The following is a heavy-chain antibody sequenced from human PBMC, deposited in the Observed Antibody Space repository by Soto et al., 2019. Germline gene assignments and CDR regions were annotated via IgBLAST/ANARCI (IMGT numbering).Heavy chain of an antibody. D-gene: IGHD2-15*01. V-gene: IGHV1-24*01. CDR2: FDPEDGET. CDR3: ATGYCSGGSCYEGFDY. Sequence: ASVKVSCKVSGYTLTELSMHWVRQAPGKGLEWMGGFDPEDGETIYAQKFQGRVTMTEDTSTDTAYMELSSLRSEDTAVYYCATGYCSGGSCYEGFDYWGQGTLVTVSS. CDR1: GYTLTELS. J-gene: IGHJ4*02.